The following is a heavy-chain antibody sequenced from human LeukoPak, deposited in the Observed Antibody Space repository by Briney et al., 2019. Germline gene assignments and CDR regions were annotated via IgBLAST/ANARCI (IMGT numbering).Heavy chain of an antibody. J-gene: IGHJ6*03. CDR1: GFTFSNYN. Sequence: GGSLRLSCAAAGFTFSNYNMIRVRQAPGKGLEWVSDISSSRSNINYADSVKGRFTISRDNARNSLYLLMNSLTAEDTAVYYCARVLTNYYYMDVWGKGTTVTVSS. CDR3: ARVLTNYYYMDV. V-gene: IGHV3-48*04. D-gene: IGHD3-9*01. CDR2: ISSSRSNI.